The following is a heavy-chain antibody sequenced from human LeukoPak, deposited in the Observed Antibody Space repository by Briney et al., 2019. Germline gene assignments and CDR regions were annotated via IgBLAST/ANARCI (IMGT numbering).Heavy chain of an antibody. D-gene: IGHD4-17*01. V-gene: IGHV4-61*01. CDR1: GGSISSGSYY. Sequence: SETLSLTCTVSGGSISSGSYYWTWIRQPPGTGLEWIGYIDHSGSTNYNPSLKSRVSISSDTSKNQFSLELSSVTAADTAVYYCARLKATVSIHAYFDSWGQGTLVTVSS. J-gene: IGHJ4*02. CDR3: ARLKATVSIHAYFDS. CDR2: IDHSGST.